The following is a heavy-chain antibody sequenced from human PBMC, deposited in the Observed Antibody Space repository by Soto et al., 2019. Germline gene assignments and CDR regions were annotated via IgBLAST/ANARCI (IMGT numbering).Heavy chain of an antibody. D-gene: IGHD6-19*01. CDR1: GFTFSSYA. V-gene: IGHV3-23*01. Sequence: EVQLLESGGGLVQPGGSLRLSCAASGFTFSSYAMSWVRQAPGKGLEWVSAISGSGGSTYYADSVKGRFTISRDNSKNTLYLQLNRLRAEDTAVYYCAKEHGGGGSGGCSGFGYWGQGTLVTVSS. CDR2: ISGSGGST. CDR3: AKEHGGGGSGGCSGFGY. J-gene: IGHJ4*02.